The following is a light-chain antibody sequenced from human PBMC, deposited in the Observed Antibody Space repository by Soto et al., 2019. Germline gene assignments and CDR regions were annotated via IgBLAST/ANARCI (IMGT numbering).Light chain of an antibody. CDR2: TNY. CDR1: SSNIGSDY. J-gene: IGLJ3*02. CDR3: AAWDARLSTWV. Sequence: QSVLTQPPSASGTPGQRVTISCSGSSSNIGSDYVYWFQQLPGTAPKLLIYTNYQRPSGVPDRFSGSKSDTSASLAISGLRSEDEADYWCAAWDARLSTWVFGGGTKLTVL. V-gene: IGLV1-47*02.